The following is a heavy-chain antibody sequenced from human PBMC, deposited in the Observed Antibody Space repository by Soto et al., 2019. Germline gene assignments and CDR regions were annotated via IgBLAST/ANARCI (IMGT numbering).Heavy chain of an antibody. Sequence: SETLSLTCAVSGGSISYECYHWTWIRQSPGKGLEWIGCIYYSGSIYYNPSFKSRVTISVDTSKNQFSLKLSSVTAADTAVYYCASVGNIEAAGFNARDWGQGTLVTLSS. D-gene: IGHD6-13*01. J-gene: IGHJ4*02. V-gene: IGHV4-39*01. CDR2: IYYSGSI. CDR3: ASVGNIEAAGFNARD. CDR1: GGSISYECYH.